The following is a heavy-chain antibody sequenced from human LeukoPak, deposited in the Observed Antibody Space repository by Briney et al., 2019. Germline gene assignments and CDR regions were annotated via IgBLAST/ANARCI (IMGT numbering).Heavy chain of an antibody. CDR3: ARGESGYDPIDY. CDR2: IYYSGST. J-gene: IGHJ4*02. Sequence: SETLSLNCTVSGGSISSYYWSWIRQPPGKGLEWIGYIYYSGSTNYNPSLKSRVTISVDTSKNQFSLKLSSVTAADTAVYYCARGESGYDPIDYWGQGTLVTVSS. V-gene: IGHV4-59*01. CDR1: GGSISSYY. D-gene: IGHD5-12*01.